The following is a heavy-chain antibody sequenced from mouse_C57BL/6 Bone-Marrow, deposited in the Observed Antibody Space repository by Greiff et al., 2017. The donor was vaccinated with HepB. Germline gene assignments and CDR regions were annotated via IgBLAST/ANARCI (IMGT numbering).Heavy chain of an antibody. CDR3: ARQGTAQAYYAMDD. D-gene: IGHD3-2*02. V-gene: IGHV1-81*01. CDR2: IYPRSGNT. Sequence: QVQLQQSGAELARPGASVKLSCKASGYTFTSYGISWVKQRTGQGLEWIGEIYPRSGNTYYNEKFKGKATLTADKTSSTAYMELRSLTSEDSAVYFCARQGTAQAYYAMDDWGQGTSVTVSS. CDR1: GYTFTSYG. J-gene: IGHJ4*01.